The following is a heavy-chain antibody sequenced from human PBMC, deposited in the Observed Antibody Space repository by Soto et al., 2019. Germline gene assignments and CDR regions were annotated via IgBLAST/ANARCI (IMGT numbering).Heavy chain of an antibody. CDR2: ISGSGGST. Sequence: PGWSLRLSCAASGFTFSSYAMSLVRQAPGKGLEWVSAISGSGGSTYYADSVKGRFTISRDNSKNTLYLQMNSLRAEDTAVYYCATDRVGATFTFDYWGKGTLVTVSS. CDR3: ATDRVGATFTFDY. V-gene: IGHV3-23*01. D-gene: IGHD1-26*01. J-gene: IGHJ4*02. CDR1: GFTFSSYA.